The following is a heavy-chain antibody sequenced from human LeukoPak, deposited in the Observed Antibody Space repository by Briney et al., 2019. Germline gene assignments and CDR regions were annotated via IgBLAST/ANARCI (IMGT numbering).Heavy chain of an antibody. V-gene: IGHV3-11*06. D-gene: IGHD2-8*01. Sequence: PGGSLRLSCAASGFTFSDYYMGWVRQAPGKGLEWVSYISSSSTSTNYADSVKGRFTISRDNAKNSLYLQMNSLRVEDTAVYYCARDPPNAWGQGTLVTVSS. CDR3: ARDPPNA. CDR2: ISSSSTST. CDR1: GFTFSDYY. J-gene: IGHJ5*02.